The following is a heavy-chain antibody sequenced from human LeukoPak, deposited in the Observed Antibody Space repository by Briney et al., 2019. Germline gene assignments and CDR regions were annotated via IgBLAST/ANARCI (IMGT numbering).Heavy chain of an antibody. J-gene: IGHJ4*02. D-gene: IGHD2-21*02. CDR3: ASGVRTYCGGGCPLDY. Sequence: GASVKVSCKVSGYTLTELSMHWVRQAPGKGLEWMGGFDPEDGETIYAQKFQGRVTMTTDTSTSTAYMELRSLRSDDTAVYYCASGVRTYCGGGCPLDYWGQGTLVTVSS. CDR2: FDPEDGET. CDR1: GYTLTELS. V-gene: IGHV1-24*01.